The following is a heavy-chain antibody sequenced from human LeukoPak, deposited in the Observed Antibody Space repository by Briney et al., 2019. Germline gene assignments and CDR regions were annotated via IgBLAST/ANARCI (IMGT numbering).Heavy chain of an antibody. Sequence: APVKVSCKASGYTFTGYYMHWVRQAPGQGLEWMGWINPNSGGTNYAQKFQGRVTMTRDTSISTAYMELSRLRSDDTAVYYCTTDYYYDSSGSYYTIDYWGQGTLVTVSS. CDR3: TTDYYYDSSGSYYTIDY. V-gene: IGHV1-2*02. CDR2: INPNSGGT. D-gene: IGHD3-22*01. J-gene: IGHJ4*02. CDR1: GYTFTGYY.